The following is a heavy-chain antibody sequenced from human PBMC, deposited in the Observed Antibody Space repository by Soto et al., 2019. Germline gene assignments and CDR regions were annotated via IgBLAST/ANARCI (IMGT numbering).Heavy chain of an antibody. J-gene: IGHJ4*02. Sequence: LQESGPGLAKPSETLSLACSVSGVSIINSDFFWGFIRLPPGKGLEWIGSFFHGGDTYYNPSRKSRVSISADTSENQFSLRLTSVTAADTAVYYCVRQHESLTWFDYWGPGTLVTVSS. V-gene: IGHV4-39*01. CDR3: VRQHESLTWFDY. CDR1: GVSIINSDFF. CDR2: FFHGGDT.